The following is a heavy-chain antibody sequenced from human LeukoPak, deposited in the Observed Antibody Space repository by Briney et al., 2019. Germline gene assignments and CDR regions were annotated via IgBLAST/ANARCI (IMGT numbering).Heavy chain of an antibody. D-gene: IGHD6-19*01. Sequence: PGGSLRLSCAASGFTFSSYWMHWVRQAPGKGLVWVSRINSDGSSTSYADSVKGRFTISRDNAKNTLYLQMNSLRAEDTAVYYCAAAGTFDYFDYWGQGTLVTVSS. V-gene: IGHV3-74*01. CDR1: GFTFSSYW. CDR3: AAAGTFDYFDY. J-gene: IGHJ4*02. CDR2: INSDGSST.